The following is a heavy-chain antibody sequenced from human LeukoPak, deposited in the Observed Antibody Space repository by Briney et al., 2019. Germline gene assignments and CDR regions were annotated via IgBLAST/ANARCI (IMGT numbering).Heavy chain of an antibody. Sequence: GESLKISCKGGGDNFNNYWIVWVRQIPGKGLEWMGVIYLDDSETKYSPSFQGQVTISADKSISTAYLQWSALRASDTAMYYCARQFTEWDSWGQGTLVTVSS. CDR2: IYLDDSET. V-gene: IGHV5-51*01. J-gene: IGHJ4*02. CDR3: ARQFTEWDS. CDR1: GDNFNNYW. D-gene: IGHD1-14*01.